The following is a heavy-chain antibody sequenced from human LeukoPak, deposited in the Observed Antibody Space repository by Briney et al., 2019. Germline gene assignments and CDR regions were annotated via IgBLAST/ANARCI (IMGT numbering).Heavy chain of an antibody. D-gene: IGHD4-11*01. J-gene: IGHJ6*02. CDR2: IIPIFGTA. Sequence: SVKVSCKASGGTFSSYAISWVRQAPGQGLEWMGGIIPIFGTANYAQKFQGRVTITADESTSTAYMELSSLRSEDKAVYYCARADYRMDYYYYGMDVWGQGTTVTVSS. CDR1: GGTFSSYA. CDR3: ARADYRMDYYYYGMDV. V-gene: IGHV1-69*13.